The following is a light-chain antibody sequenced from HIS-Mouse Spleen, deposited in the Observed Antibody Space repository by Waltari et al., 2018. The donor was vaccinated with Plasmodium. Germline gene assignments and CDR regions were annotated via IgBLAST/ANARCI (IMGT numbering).Light chain of an antibody. CDR3: QQYDNLPLT. V-gene: IGKV1-33*01. CDR1: QDISNY. J-gene: IGKJ4*01. Sequence: DIPMTQSPSTLSASVGYRLTITCQASQDISNYLNWDQQKPGKAPKILIYDASKLETGVPSRFSGSGSGTDFTFTISSLQPEDIATYYCQQYDNLPLTFGGGTKVEIK. CDR2: DAS.